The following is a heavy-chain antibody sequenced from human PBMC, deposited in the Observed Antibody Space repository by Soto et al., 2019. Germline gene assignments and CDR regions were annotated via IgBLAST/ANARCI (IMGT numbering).Heavy chain of an antibody. CDR1: GCSFGSSAYY. CDR2: INYSGST. V-gene: IGHV4-39*01. Sequence: SESLSLTCCVSGCSFGSSAYYWGWIRQAPGKGLEWIGSINYSGSTYYNPSLKSRVTISVDTSRNQFSLKLSSVTAADTALYYCSRRAPAGFDPWGQGTLVTVSS. J-gene: IGHJ5*02. CDR3: SRRAPAGFDP.